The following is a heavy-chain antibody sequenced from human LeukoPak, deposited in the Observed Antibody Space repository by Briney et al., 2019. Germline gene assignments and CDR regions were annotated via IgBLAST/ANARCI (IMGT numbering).Heavy chain of an antibody. CDR2: IIAILHTP. V-gene: IGHV1-69*13. CDR1: GGCFSNFM. Sequence: SVTVSCKASGGCFSNFMINWVRQAPRPGLEGMGGIIAILHTPNYSQKSQGRITISADESTSTAYMELSSLRSDDTAVYYCGRPRYCSGGDCHNNFDYWGQGTLVTVSS. J-gene: IGHJ4*02. CDR3: GRPRYCSGGDCHNNFDY. D-gene: IGHD2-21*02.